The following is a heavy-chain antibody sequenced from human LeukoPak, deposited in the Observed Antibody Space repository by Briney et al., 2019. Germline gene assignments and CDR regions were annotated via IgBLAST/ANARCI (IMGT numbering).Heavy chain of an antibody. V-gene: IGHV3-21*01. D-gene: IGHD4-17*01. CDR2: INNVGSHI. Sequence: GGSLRLSCAASGFTFSSCAMSWVRQAPGKGLEWVSSINNVGSHIYYAGSVRGRFTISRDNAKNSLYLQMNSLRAEETAVYYCARGLTTTPNHFDPWGQGTLVTVSS. CDR3: ARGLTTTPNHFDP. J-gene: IGHJ5*02. CDR1: GFTFSSCA.